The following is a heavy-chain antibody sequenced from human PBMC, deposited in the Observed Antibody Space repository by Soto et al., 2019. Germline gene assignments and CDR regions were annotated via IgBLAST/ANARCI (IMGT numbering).Heavy chain of an antibody. J-gene: IGHJ4*02. Sequence: QITLKESGPPLVKPTQTLTLTCTFSGFSLRNSGVGVGWIRQPPGKALEWLALIYWDDDKRYSPSLKSRLTITKDPSKTQVVLTMTNMDPVDTATYYCAHLTTGGFYFDYWGQGTLVTVSS. CDR2: IYWDDDK. D-gene: IGHD4-17*01. V-gene: IGHV2-5*02. CDR1: GFSLRNSGVG. CDR3: AHLTTGGFYFDY.